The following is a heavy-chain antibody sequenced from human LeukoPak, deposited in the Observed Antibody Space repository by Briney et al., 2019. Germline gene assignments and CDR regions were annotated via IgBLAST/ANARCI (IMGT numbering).Heavy chain of an antibody. CDR2: IYYSGST. V-gene: IGHV4-39*01. CDR1: GGSISSSSYY. Sequence: SETLSLTCTVSGGSISSSSYYWGWLRQPPGKGLEWIGSIYYSGSTYYNPSLKSRVTISVDTSKNQFSLKLSSVTAADTAVYYCARQTFITGIDYWGQGTLVTVSS. J-gene: IGHJ4*02. D-gene: IGHD3-22*01. CDR3: ARQTFITGIDY.